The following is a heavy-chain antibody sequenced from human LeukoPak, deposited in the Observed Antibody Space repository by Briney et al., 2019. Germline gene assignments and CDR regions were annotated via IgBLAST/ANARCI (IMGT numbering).Heavy chain of an antibody. J-gene: IGHJ4*02. CDR1: GHSFTSYW. V-gene: IGHV5-51*01. CDR3: ARPLWRYDSSGYPTGFDY. D-gene: IGHD3-22*01. Sequence: GESLKISCKGSGHSFTSYWIGWVRQMPGKGLEWMGIIYPGDSDTRYSPSLQGQVTISADKSISTAYLQWSSLKASDTAMYYCARPLWRYDSSGYPTGFDYWGQGTLVTVSS. CDR2: IYPGDSDT.